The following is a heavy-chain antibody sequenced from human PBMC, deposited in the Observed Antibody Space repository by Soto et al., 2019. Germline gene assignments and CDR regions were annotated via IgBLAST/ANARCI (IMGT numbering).Heavy chain of an antibody. Sequence: EVQLVESGGGLLQPGGSLRLSCAASGFTFSSYWMHWVRQVPGKGLVWVSLINNDGSSTRYADSVKGRFTISRDNAKNTLYLQMNSLRDEDTAVYYCATGSGWYSPDYWGQGTLVTVSS. V-gene: IGHV3-74*01. J-gene: IGHJ4*02. CDR2: INNDGSST. CDR3: ATGSGWYSPDY. CDR1: GFTFSSYW. D-gene: IGHD6-19*01.